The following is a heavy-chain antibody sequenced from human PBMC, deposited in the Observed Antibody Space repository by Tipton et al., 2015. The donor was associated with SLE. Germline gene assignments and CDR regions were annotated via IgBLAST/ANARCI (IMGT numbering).Heavy chain of an antibody. CDR3: ARDEAGYSSSWYLGY. V-gene: IGHV4-61*02. D-gene: IGHD6-13*01. Sequence: TLSLTCTVSGGSISSGSYYWSWIRQPAGKGLEWIGRIYTSGSTNYNPSLKSRVTMSVDTSKNQFSLKLSSVTAADTAVYYCARDEAGYSSSWYLGYWGQGTLVTVSS. CDR1: GGSISSGSYY. J-gene: IGHJ4*02. CDR2: IYTSGST.